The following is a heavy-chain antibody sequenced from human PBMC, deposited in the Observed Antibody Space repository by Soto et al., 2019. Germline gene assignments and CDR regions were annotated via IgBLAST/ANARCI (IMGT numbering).Heavy chain of an antibody. CDR1: GGTFSSYA. CDR2: IIPIFDTA. J-gene: IGHJ6*02. V-gene: IGHV1-69*13. D-gene: IGHD2-2*01. CDR3: ARHDCISSSCYYYYYYGMDV. Sequence: GASVKVSCKASGGTFSSYAISWVRQAPGQGLEWMGGIIPIFDTANYAQNFQGRVTITADEYTSTAYMELSSLRSEDTAVYYCARHDCISSSCYYYYYYGMDVWAKGPRSPSP.